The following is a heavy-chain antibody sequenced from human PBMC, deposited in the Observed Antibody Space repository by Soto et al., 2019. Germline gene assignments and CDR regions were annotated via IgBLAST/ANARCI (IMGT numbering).Heavy chain of an antibody. CDR2: INADNGNT. J-gene: IGHJ5*02. CDR1: GYTFTNYV. Sequence: ASVKVSCKASGYTFTNYVMHWVRQAPGQRLEWMGWINADNGNTQFSQKFQGRVTFTRDTSASTAYMELSSLRSEDTAVYYCARDRTMVRGNPARWFDPCGQGTLVTVSS. V-gene: IGHV1-3*01. CDR3: ARDRTMVRGNPARWFDP. D-gene: IGHD3-10*01.